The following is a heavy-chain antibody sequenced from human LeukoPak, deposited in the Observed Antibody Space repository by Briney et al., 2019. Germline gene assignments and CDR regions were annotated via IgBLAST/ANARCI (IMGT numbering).Heavy chain of an antibody. D-gene: IGHD2-21*02. Sequence: GGSLRLSCVASGFTFSSYSMTWVRQAPGNGLDLVSSISVSGGGTYYADSVRGRFTISRDNSKNTLYLHMNSLRAEDTAVYYCVKDWRDESNCGGDCLQYWGQGTLVTVSS. CDR3: VKDWRDESNCGGDCLQY. J-gene: IGHJ4*02. CDR2: ISVSGGGT. V-gene: IGHV3-23*01. CDR1: GFTFSSYS.